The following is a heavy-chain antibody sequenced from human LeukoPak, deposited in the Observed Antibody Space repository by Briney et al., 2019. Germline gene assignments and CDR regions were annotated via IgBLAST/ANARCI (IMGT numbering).Heavy chain of an antibody. Sequence: ASVKVSCKASGYTFTNYGISWLRQAPGQGLEWMGWISAYNGNTNYAQKFQGRVTMTTDTSTTTAYMEPRSLRSDDTAVYYCARGSRIAVAGTFLDNWFDPWGQGTLVTVSS. V-gene: IGHV1-18*01. D-gene: IGHD6-19*01. CDR2: ISAYNGNT. CDR3: ARGSRIAVAGTFLDNWFDP. CDR1: GYTFTNYG. J-gene: IGHJ5*02.